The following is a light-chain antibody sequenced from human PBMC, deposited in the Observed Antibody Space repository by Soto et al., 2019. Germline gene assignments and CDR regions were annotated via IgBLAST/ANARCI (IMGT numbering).Light chain of an antibody. Sequence: EIVLTQSPGTLSLSPGERATLSCRASQSVSSSYLAWYQQKPGQAPRLLIYGASSRATGIPGRFSGSGSGTDFTITISRLEPEDFAVYYCQQYGRSPFTFGPRTKVPIK. CDR1: QSVSSSY. V-gene: IGKV3-20*01. J-gene: IGKJ3*01. CDR3: QQYGRSPFT. CDR2: GAS.